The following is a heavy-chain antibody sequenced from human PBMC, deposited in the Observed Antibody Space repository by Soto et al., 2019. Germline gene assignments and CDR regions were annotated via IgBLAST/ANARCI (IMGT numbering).Heavy chain of an antibody. D-gene: IGHD3-3*01. CDR3: ARDLVTYYDFWSGYFASPGCMDV. V-gene: IGHV1-3*01. J-gene: IGHJ6*02. Sequence: ASVKVSCKASGYTFTSYAMHWVRQAPGQRLEWMGWINAGNGNTKYSQKFQGRVTITRDTSASTAYMELSSLRSEDTAVYYCARDLVTYYDFWSGYFASPGCMDVWGQGTTVTVSS. CDR2: INAGNGNT. CDR1: GYTFTSYA.